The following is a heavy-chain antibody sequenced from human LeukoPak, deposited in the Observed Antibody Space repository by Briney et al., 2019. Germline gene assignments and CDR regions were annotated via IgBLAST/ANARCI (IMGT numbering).Heavy chain of an antibody. CDR3: ASILDGMDV. V-gene: IGHV4-59*08. Sequence: NTSETLSLTCTVSGGSISGYYWSWIRQPPGKGLEWIGYIYYTGTTNYNPSLKNRVTISADTSKNQFSLKLNSVTAADTAVYYCASILDGMDVWGQGTTVSVSS. J-gene: IGHJ6*02. CDR1: GGSISGYY. CDR2: IYYTGTT.